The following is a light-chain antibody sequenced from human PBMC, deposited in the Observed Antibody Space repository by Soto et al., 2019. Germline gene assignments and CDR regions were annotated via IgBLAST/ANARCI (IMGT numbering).Light chain of an antibody. Sequence: QSVLTQPPSASGSPGQSVTISCTGSSSDVGGYNYVSWYQQYPGKAPKLMIYEVSKRPSGVPDRFSGSKSGNTASLTVSGLQAEDEADYYCSSYGGNDNLVFGGGTQLTVL. CDR1: SSDVGGYNY. V-gene: IGLV2-8*01. CDR2: EVS. CDR3: SSYGGNDNLV. J-gene: IGLJ2*01.